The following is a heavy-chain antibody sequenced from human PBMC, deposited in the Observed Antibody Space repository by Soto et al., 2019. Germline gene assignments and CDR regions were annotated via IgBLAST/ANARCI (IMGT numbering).Heavy chain of an antibody. V-gene: IGHV4-31*03. D-gene: IGHD4-17*01. CDR3: ALTTSWFDP. Sequence: SETLSLTCTVSGGSISSGGYYWSWIRQHPGKGLEWIGYIYYTGSTYYNPSLKSRVTISVDTSMNQFSLKLTSVTAADTAVYYCALTTSWFDPWGQGALVTVSS. CDR1: GGSISSGGYY. J-gene: IGHJ5*02. CDR2: IYYTGST.